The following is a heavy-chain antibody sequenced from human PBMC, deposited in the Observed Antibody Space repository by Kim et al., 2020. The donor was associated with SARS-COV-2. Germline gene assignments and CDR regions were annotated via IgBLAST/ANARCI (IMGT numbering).Heavy chain of an antibody. J-gene: IGHJ3*02. CDR1: GYTFTSYY. D-gene: IGHD2-21*01. V-gene: IGHV1-46*01. CDR2: INPSGGST. Sequence: ASVKVSCKASGYTFTSYYMHWVRQAPGQGLEWMGIINPSGGSTSYAQKFQGRVTMTRDTSTSTVYMELSSLRSEDTAVYYCATDAIQDAFDIWGQGTMVTVSS. CDR3: ATDAIQDAFDI.